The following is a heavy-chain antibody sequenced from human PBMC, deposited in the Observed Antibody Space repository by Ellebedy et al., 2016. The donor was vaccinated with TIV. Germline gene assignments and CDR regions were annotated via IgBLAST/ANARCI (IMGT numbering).Heavy chain of an antibody. CDR2: IKQDGSEK. CDR1: GFTFSSFA. J-gene: IGHJ4*02. Sequence: GESLKISCAAYGFTFSSFAMHWVRQAPGKGLEWVANIKQDGSEKYYLDSVKGRFTISRDNAKNSLYLQMNSLRAEDTAVYYCAGRAYNWNDGSLFDYWGQGTLVTVSS. CDR3: AGRAYNWNDGSLFDY. D-gene: IGHD1-1*01. V-gene: IGHV3-7*03.